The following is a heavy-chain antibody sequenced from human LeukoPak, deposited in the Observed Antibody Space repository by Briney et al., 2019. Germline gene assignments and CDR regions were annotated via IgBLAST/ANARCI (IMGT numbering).Heavy chain of an antibody. CDR3: ARDSDWAYDY. J-gene: IGHJ4*02. Sequence: GGSLRLSCAASGFTFSNYSMNWVRQAPGKGLEWVSYISTTNAIYYADSVKGRFTISRDNAKNSLYLQMSSLRVEDTALYYCARDSDWAYDYWGQGTLVTVSS. D-gene: IGHD2-21*01. CDR1: GFTFSNYS. CDR2: ISTTNAI. V-gene: IGHV3-48*01.